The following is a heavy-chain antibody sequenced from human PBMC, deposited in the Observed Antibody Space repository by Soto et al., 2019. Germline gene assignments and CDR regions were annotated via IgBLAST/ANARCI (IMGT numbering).Heavy chain of an antibody. D-gene: IGHD1-26*01. V-gene: IGHV3-23*01. J-gene: IGHJ4*02. CDR2: IIGSGGST. CDR1: GFTFSSYA. Sequence: EVQLLESGGALEQPGGSLRLSCAASGFTFSSYAMSWVRQGPGKRLEWVSSIIGSGGSTYYADSVKGRFTISRDNSKNTLYMQMNSLRAEDTAVYYCAKDGEWEQRTFFDSWGQGTLVTVSS. CDR3: AKDGEWEQRTFFDS.